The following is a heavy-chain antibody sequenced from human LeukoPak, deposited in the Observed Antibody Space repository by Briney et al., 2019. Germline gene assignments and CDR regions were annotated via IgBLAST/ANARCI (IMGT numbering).Heavy chain of an antibody. Sequence: PSETLSLTCTVSGGSVSTAGYFWNWIRQHPGKGLEWIGYIDYSGSTYYNPSLKSRVTISADTSTNQFSLNLSSVTAADTAVYYCARVSFHSGGPGPWGQGTLVTVSS. CDR3: ARVSFHSGGPGP. CDR1: GGSVSTAGYF. V-gene: IGHV4-31*03. CDR2: IDYSGST. J-gene: IGHJ5*02. D-gene: IGHD2-15*01.